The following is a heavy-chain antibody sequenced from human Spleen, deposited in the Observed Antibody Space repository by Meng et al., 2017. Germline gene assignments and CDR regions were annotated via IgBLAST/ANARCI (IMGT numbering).Heavy chain of an antibody. Sequence: QPQLQESGPGLVKPSEALSLTCSVSGGSISNSGYYWGWLRQPPGKGLEWIGSIGHSGFTYYTPSLKSRVTVSIDTSKSQFSLMLTSVTAADTAVYYCVRSSGWVRTGFDPWGQGTLVTVSS. V-gene: IGHV4-39*01. CDR2: IGHSGFT. CDR3: VRSSGWVRTGFDP. D-gene: IGHD6-19*01. CDR1: GGSISNSGYY. J-gene: IGHJ5*02.